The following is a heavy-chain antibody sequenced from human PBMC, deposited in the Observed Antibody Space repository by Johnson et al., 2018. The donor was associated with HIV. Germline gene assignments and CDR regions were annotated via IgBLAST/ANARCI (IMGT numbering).Heavy chain of an antibody. Sequence: VLLVESGGGLVQPGGSLRLSCAASGFIVSSNYMNWVRQAPGKGLEWVSVIYSGGSTYHADSVKGRFIISRDNSKSTLYLQMNSLRAEDTAVYYCASASTYGAFDIWCQGTTVTISS. V-gene: IGHV3-66*01. D-gene: IGHD3-10*01. J-gene: IGHJ3*02. CDR3: ASASTYGAFDI. CDR2: IYSGGST. CDR1: GFIVSSNY.